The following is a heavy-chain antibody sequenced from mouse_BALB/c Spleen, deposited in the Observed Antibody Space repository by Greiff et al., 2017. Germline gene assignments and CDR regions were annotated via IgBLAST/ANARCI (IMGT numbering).Heavy chain of an antibody. CDR3: ARREGGFDY. Sequence: QVQLQQSGAELARPGASVKLSCKASGYTFTSYWMQWVKQRPGQGLEWIGAIYPGDGDTRYTQKFKGKATLTADKSSSTAYMQLSSLASEDSAVYYCARREGGFDYRGQGTTLTVSS. J-gene: IGHJ2*01. CDR2: IYPGDGDT. CDR1: GYTFTSYW. V-gene: IGHV1-87*01.